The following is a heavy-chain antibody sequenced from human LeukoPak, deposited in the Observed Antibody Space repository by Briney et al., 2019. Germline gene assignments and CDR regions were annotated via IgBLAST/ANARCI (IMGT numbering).Heavy chain of an antibody. J-gene: IGHJ4*02. CDR2: GSNSGST. V-gene: IGHV4-61*09. CDR3: AREYITMVRGFDY. Sequence: SQTLSLTCAVSGDSISRNNYYWTWIRQPAGKGLEWIGHGSNSGSTNYNPSLKSRVTISVDTSKNQFSLKMNSVTAADTAVYYCAREYITMVRGFDYWGQGTLVTVSS. CDR1: GDSISRNNYY. D-gene: IGHD3-10*01.